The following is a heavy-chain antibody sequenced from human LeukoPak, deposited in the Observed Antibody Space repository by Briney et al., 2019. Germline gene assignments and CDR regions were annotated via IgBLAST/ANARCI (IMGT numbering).Heavy chain of an antibody. CDR3: AKDHNDFWSGPKD. Sequence: GGSLRLSCAASGFSFRISSMSWVRQAPGKGLEWVSSISSSSSYIYYADSVKGRFTISRDNAKNSLYLQMNSLRAEDTALYYCAKDHNDFWSGPKDWGQGTLVTVSS. V-gene: IGHV3-21*04. J-gene: IGHJ4*02. D-gene: IGHD3-3*01. CDR2: ISSSSSYI. CDR1: GFSFRISS.